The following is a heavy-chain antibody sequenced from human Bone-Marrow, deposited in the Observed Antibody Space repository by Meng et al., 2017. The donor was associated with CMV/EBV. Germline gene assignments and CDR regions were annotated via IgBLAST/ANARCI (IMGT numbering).Heavy chain of an antibody. J-gene: IGHJ4*02. D-gene: IGHD5-12*01. CDR1: GFTVSSNY. V-gene: IGHV3-53*01. CDR2: IYSGGST. CDR3: ARVSRSGYDGMVEY. Sequence: GESLKISCAASGFTVSSNYMSWVRQAPGKGLEWVSVIYSGGSTYYADSVKGRFTISRDNSKNTLDLQMNSLRAEDTAVDYCARVSRSGYDGMVEYLGQGTLVTVSS.